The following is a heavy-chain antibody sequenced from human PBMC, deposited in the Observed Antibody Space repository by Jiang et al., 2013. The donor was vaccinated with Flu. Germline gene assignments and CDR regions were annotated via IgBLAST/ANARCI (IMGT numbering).Heavy chain of an antibody. V-gene: IGHV1-2*06. CDR1: GYTFTDYY. CDR3: ARDRTPMVRGVISAFDI. D-gene: IGHD3-10*01. CDR2: INPNSGGT. J-gene: IGHJ3*02. Sequence: SGAEVKKPGASVKVSCKASGYTFTDYYMHWVRQAPGQGLEWMGRINPNSGGTNYAQKFQGRVTMTRDTSISTAYMELSRLRSDDTAVYYCARDRTPMVRGVISAFDIWGQGTMVTVSS.